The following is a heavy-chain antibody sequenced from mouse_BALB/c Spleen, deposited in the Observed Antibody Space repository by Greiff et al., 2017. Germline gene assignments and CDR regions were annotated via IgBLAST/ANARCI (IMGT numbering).Heavy chain of an antibody. Sequence: EVMLVESGGGLVQPGGSLRLSCATSGFTFTDYYMSWVRQPPGKALEWLGFIRNKANGYTTEYSASVKGRFTISRDNSQSILYLQMNTLRAEDSATYYCASFYGSYFDYWGQGTTLTVSS. CDR3: ASFYGSYFDY. V-gene: IGHV7-3*02. CDR2: IRNKANGYTT. CDR1: GFTFTDYY. D-gene: IGHD1-1*01. J-gene: IGHJ2*01.